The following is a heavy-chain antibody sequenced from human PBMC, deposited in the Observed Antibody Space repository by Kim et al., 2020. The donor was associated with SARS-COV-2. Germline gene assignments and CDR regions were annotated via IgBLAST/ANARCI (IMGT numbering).Heavy chain of an antibody. D-gene: IGHD6-13*01. Sequence: YYADAVKCRFTISRDNSKNTLYLQMNSLRAEDTAVYYCAKGWDESGIHDYWGQGTLVTVSS. J-gene: IGHJ4*02. V-gene: IGHV3-30*02. CDR3: AKGWDESGIHDY.